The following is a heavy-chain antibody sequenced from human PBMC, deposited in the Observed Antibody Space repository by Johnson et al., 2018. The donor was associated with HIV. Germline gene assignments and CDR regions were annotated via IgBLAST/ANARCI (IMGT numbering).Heavy chain of an antibody. V-gene: IGHV3-66*01. CDR1: GFTFSNNA. CDR3: AKARSLLDYGGFDAFDI. D-gene: IGHD4-23*01. CDR2: IYRGGAT. Sequence: MQLVESGGGLVQPGGSLRLSCAAYGFTFSNNAMSWVRQAPGKALEWVSVIYRGGATYYAASVQGRFTISSDNSKNTLYLQMESLRDDDTALYYCAKARSLLDYGGFDAFDIWGQGTLVIVSS. J-gene: IGHJ3*02.